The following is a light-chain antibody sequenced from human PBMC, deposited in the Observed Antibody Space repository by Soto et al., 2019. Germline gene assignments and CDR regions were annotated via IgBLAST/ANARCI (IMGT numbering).Light chain of an antibody. J-gene: IGLJ2*01. V-gene: IGLV2-14*03. CDR1: SSDVGAYNF. CDR3: SSYTSSNIRDVV. CDR2: DVN. Sequence: QSALTQPASVSGSPGQSITISCTGTSSDVGAYNFVSWYQHHPGKAPKVMIYDVNYRPSGVSYRFSGSKSGNTASLTISGLQAEDEADYYCSSYTSSNIRDVVFGGGTKVTVL.